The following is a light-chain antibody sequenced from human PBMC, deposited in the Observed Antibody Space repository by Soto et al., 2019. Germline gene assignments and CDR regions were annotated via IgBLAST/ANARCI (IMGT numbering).Light chain of an antibody. J-gene: IGKJ1*01. Sequence: DIQMTQSPSTLSASVGDRVTITCRASQSISSWLAWYQQKPGKAPKLLIYAAASLQSGVPSRFSGSGSGTEFTLTITSLQPDDFATYFCQQCYSIPQTFGQGTKVDIK. CDR3: QQCYSIPQT. CDR1: QSISSW. V-gene: IGKV1-5*01. CDR2: AAA.